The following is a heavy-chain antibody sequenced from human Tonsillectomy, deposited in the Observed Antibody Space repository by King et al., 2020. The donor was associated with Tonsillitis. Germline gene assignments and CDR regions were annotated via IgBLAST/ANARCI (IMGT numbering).Heavy chain of an antibody. D-gene: IGHD2-15*01. CDR1: GGSISSYY. CDR2: VSYSGST. Sequence: QLQESGPGLVKPSETLSLTCTVSGGSISSYYWSWIRQPPGKGLVWLGYVSYSGSTNYNPSLKSRVTISVDTSKNQFSLKLSSVTAADTAVYYCARESREGRDYWGQGTLVTVSS. CDR3: ARESREGRDY. V-gene: IGHV4-59*01. J-gene: IGHJ4*02.